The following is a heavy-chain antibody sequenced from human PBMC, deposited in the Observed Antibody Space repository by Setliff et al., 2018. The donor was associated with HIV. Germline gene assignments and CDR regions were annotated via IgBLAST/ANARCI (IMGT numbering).Heavy chain of an antibody. CDR3: ARRGWDSSGWFDY. D-gene: IGHD3-22*01. Sequence: GGSLRLSCAASGFTFSSYEFKWVRQAPGKGLEWLSYMSSTGHTIYYADSVKGRFTISRDNTKNSLYLQMNSLRAEDTAVYYCARRGWDSSGWFDYWGQGTLVTVSS. V-gene: IGHV3-48*03. CDR1: GFTFSSYE. J-gene: IGHJ4*02. CDR2: MSSTGHTI.